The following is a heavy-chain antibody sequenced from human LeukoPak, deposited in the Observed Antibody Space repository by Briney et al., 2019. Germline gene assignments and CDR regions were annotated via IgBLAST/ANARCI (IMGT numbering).Heavy chain of an antibody. CDR1: GYTFTGYY. Sequence: ASVKVSCKASGYTFTGYYMHWVRQAPGQGLEWVGWIKPNSGGTNYAQKFQGRVTMTRDTSISTAYMELSRLRSDDTAVYSCARAFGRQLPDYWGQGTLVTVSS. D-gene: IGHD1-26*01. J-gene: IGHJ4*02. V-gene: IGHV1-2*02. CDR3: ARAFGRQLPDY. CDR2: IKPNSGGT.